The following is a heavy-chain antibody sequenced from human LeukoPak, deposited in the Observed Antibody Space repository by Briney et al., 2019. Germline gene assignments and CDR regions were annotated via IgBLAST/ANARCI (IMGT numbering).Heavy chain of an antibody. CDR3: ARDQTPECLAGYSIGQGY. CDR2: ISSSSSYT. V-gene: IGHV3-21*01. D-gene: IGHD6-25*01. Sequence: GRSLRLSCAASGFTFSSYSMNWVRQAAGNGLEWVSSISSSSSYTYYADSVKGRFTISRDNAKNSLYLQMNSLRAEDTAVYYCARDQTPECLAGYSIGQGYWGQGTLVTVSS. CDR1: GFTFSSYS. J-gene: IGHJ4*02.